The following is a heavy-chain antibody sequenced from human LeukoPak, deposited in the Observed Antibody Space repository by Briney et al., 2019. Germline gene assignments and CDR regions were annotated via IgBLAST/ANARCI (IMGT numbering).Heavy chain of an antibody. V-gene: IGHV3-23*01. CDR2: ISNSGDTT. Sequence: RAGGSLRLSCAASGFTFSSYGMHWVRQAPGKGLEWISGISNSGDTTYDADSVKGRFTISRDNSKNTLYLQMNSLRAEDTAVYYCAKCPGSANCYTGFDYWGQGTLVTVSS. CDR1: GFTFSSYG. CDR3: AKCPGSANCYTGFDY. J-gene: IGHJ4*02. D-gene: IGHD2-2*02.